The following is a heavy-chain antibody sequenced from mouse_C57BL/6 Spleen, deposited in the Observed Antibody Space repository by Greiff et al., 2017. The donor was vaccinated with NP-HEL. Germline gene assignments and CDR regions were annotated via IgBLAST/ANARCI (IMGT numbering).Heavy chain of an antibody. Sequence: VQLQQPGTELVKPGASVKLSCKASGYTFTSYWMHWVKQRPGQGLEWIGNINPSNGGTNYNEKFKSKATLTVDKSSSTAYMQLSSLTSEDSAVYYCARYGSSYGHWYFDVWGTGTTVTVSS. J-gene: IGHJ1*03. D-gene: IGHD1-1*01. CDR2: INPSNGGT. CDR3: ARYGSSYGHWYFDV. CDR1: GYTFTSYW. V-gene: IGHV1-53*01.